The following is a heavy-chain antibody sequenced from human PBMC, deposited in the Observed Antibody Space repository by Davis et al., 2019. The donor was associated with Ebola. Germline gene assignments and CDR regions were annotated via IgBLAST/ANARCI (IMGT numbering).Heavy chain of an antibody. D-gene: IGHD3-3*01. V-gene: IGHV5-51*01. Sequence: GGSLRLSCQISGYRFTDFWIGWVRQMPGKGLEWMGIVYPADSDTRYNPSFKGQVTISADKSSNTAYLQWSSLKFSDTAIYYCARHGATVFGVIDAWGQGTLVTVSS. CDR2: VYPADSDT. CDR3: ARHGATVFGVIDA. CDR1: GYRFTDFW. J-gene: IGHJ5*02.